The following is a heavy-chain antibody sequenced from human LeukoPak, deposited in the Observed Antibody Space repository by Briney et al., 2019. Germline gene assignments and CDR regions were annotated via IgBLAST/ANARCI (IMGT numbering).Heavy chain of an antibody. J-gene: IGHJ5*02. Sequence: SETLSLTCTVSGGSISSYYWSWIRQPPGKGLEWIGYIYYSGSTNYNPSLKSRVTISVDTSKNQFSLKLSSVTAADTAVYYCARDHRRFHWFDPWGQGTLVTVSS. CDR2: IYYSGST. CDR3: ARDHRRFHWFDP. CDR1: GGSISSYY. V-gene: IGHV4-59*01.